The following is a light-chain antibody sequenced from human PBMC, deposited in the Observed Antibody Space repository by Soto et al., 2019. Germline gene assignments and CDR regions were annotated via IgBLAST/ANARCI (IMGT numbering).Light chain of an antibody. CDR2: DAS. V-gene: IGKV1-5*01. CDR1: QSISSW. Sequence: DIQMTQSPSALSASVGDRATITCRASQSISSWLAWYQQKPGKAPKLLIYDASTLQSGVPSRYSGSGSGTEFTLTISNLQPDDFATYYCQQYNSYPWTFGQGTKVEIK. J-gene: IGKJ1*01. CDR3: QQYNSYPWT.